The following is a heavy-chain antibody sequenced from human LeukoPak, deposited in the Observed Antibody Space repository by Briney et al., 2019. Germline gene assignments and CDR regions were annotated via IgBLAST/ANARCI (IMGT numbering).Heavy chain of an antibody. CDR3: ARGESNYDILTGYLDY. V-gene: IGHV1-46*03. J-gene: IGHJ4*02. CDR2: INPSGGST. Sequence: ASVKVSCKASGYTFTSYYMHWVRQAPGQGLEWMGIINPSGGSTIYAQKFQGIVTMTRDTSTSTVYMELSSLRSEDTAVYYCARGESNYDILTGYLDYWGQGTLVTVSS. CDR1: GYTFTSYY. D-gene: IGHD3-9*01.